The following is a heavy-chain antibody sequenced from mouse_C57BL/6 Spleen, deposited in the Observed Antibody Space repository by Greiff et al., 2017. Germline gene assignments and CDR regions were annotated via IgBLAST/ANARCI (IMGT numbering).Heavy chain of an antibody. CDR2: IDPSDSYT. Sequence: QVQLQRSGAELVRPGTSVKLSCKASGYTFTSYWMHWVKQRPGQGLEWIGVIDPSDSYTNYNQKFKGKATLTVDQSSSTSYMQLSSLTSEDSAVYYCARSTVVEWAMDYWGQGTSVTVSS. CDR3: ARSTVVEWAMDY. D-gene: IGHD1-1*01. J-gene: IGHJ4*01. CDR1: GYTFTSYW. V-gene: IGHV1-59*01.